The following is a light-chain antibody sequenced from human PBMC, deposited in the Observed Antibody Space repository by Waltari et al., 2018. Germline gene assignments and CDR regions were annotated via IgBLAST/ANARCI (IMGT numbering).Light chain of an antibody. V-gene: IGLV2-8*01. J-gene: IGLJ2*01. Sequence: QAALTQPRSVSGSPGQSVTISCTGASSDIGGYDYVSWYQQHPGTAPKLMIYEVSKRPPGVSDRFSGSKSGNTASLTISGLQAEDEADYYCSSYAGSNNVLFGGGTRLTVL. CDR3: SSYAGSNNVL. CDR2: EVS. CDR1: SSDIGGYDY.